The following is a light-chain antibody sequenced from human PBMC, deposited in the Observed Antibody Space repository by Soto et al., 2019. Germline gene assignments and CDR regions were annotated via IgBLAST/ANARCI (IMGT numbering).Light chain of an antibody. J-gene: IGKJ1*01. CDR3: QHYNSYSEA. V-gene: IGKV1-5*03. CDR2: KAS. CDR1: QTISSW. Sequence: DIQMTQSPSTLSGSFGDRVTITWRASQTISSWLAWYQQKPGKAPKLLIYKASTLKSGVPSRFSGSGSGTEFTLTISSLQTDDFATYYCQHYNSYSEAFGQGTKVDIK.